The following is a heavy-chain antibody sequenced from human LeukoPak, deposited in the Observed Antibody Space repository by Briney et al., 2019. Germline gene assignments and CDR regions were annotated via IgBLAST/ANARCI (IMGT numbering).Heavy chain of an antibody. CDR1: GFTFSSHR. D-gene: IGHD3-10*01. V-gene: IGHV3-48*04. J-gene: IGHJ4*02. CDR2: ISSSGSTI. Sequence: AGGSLGLSCAASGFTFSSHRMSWVRQAPGKGLEWVSYISSSGSTIYYADSVKGRFTISRDNAKNSLYLQMNSLRAEDTAVYYCARYYYGSGTIDYWGQGTLVTVSS. CDR3: ARYYYGSGTIDY.